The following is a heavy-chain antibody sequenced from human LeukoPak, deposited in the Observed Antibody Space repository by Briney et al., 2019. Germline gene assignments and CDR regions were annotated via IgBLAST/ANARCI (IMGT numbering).Heavy chain of an antibody. D-gene: IGHD6-19*01. V-gene: IGHV4-34*01. Sequence: SSETLSLTCAVYGGSFSGYYWSWIRQPPGKGLEWIGEINHSGSTNYNPSLKSRVTISVDTSKNQFSLKLSSVTAADTAVYYCVSGRVAGIDAFDIWGQGTMVTVSS. CDR2: INHSGST. CDR3: VSGRVAGIDAFDI. CDR1: GGSFSGYY. J-gene: IGHJ3*02.